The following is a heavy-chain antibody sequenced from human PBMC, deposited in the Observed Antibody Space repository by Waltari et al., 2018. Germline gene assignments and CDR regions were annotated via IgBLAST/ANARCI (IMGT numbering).Heavy chain of an antibody. D-gene: IGHD3-10*01. V-gene: IGHV4-38-2*02. Sequence: QVQLQESGPGLVKPSETLSLTCIVSGHSISSAYYWGWIRQPPGKGLEWIGSINHSGSPTDNPSLKSRVTMLVDTSKNQFSLKLRSVTAADTAVYYCARRGAGDNWFDPWGPGTLVTVSS. CDR2: INHSGSP. CDR3: ARRGAGDNWFDP. J-gene: IGHJ5*02. CDR1: GHSISSAYY.